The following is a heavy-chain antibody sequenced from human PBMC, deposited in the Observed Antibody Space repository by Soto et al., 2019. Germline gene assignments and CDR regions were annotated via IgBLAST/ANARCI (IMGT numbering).Heavy chain of an antibody. D-gene: IGHD5-12*01. CDR2: ISGSDGST. J-gene: IGHJ4*02. CDR3: AKDRVATNPFDY. Sequence: EVQLLESGGGLVQPGGSLRLCCAASGFTFSSYAIIWVRQATGKGLEWVSAISGSDGSTYYADSVKGRFTISRDNSKNTLYLQMNSLRAADTAVYYCAKDRVATNPFDYWGQGPLVTVSS. CDR1: GFTFSSYA. V-gene: IGHV3-23*01.